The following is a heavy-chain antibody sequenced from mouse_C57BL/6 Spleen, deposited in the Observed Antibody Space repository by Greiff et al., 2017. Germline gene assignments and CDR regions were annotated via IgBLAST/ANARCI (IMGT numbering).Heavy chain of an antibody. Sequence: VQLQQSGAELVRPGASVTLSCKASGYTFTDYEMNWVKQTPVHGLEWIGAIDPETGGTAYNQKFKGKAILTADKSSSTAYMELRSLASEDSAVYYCTVAGWFAYWGQGTLVTVSA. CDR3: TVAGWFAY. J-gene: IGHJ3*01. CDR1: GYTFTDYE. CDR2: IDPETGGT. V-gene: IGHV1-15*01.